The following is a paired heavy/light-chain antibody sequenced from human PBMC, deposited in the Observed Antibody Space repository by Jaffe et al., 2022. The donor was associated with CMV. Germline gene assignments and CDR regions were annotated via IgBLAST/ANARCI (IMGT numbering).Light chain of an antibody. CDR2: EDS. CDR3: LSGDEDEGV. CDR1: VLGENY. Sequence: SYELTQLPSVSVSPGQTARITCSGDVLGENYADWYQQKPGQAPELVIYEDSERYPGIPERFSGSTSGNTTTLTISRVLTEDEADYYCLSGDEDEGVFGGGTKLTVL. J-gene: IGLJ3*02. V-gene: IGLV3-22*01.
Heavy chain of an antibody. CDR2: IYTSGST. V-gene: IGHV4-4*07. CDR1: GGSISSYY. D-gene: IGHD3-3*01. Sequence: QVQLQESGPGLVKPSETLSLTCTVSGGSISSYYWSWIRQPAGKGLEWIGRIYTSGSTNYNPSLKSRVTMSVDTSKNQFSLKLSSVTAADTAVYYCARGRFPPLNHYYYYGMDVWGQGTTVTVSS. CDR3: ARGRFPPLNHYYYYGMDV. J-gene: IGHJ6*02.